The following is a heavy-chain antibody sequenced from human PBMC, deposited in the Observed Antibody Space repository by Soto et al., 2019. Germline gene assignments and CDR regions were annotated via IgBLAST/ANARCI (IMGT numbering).Heavy chain of an antibody. Sequence: GGSLRLSCAASGFTFSSYSMNWVRQAPGKGLEWVSYISSSSSTIYYADSVKGRFTISRDNAKNSLYLQMNSLRDEDTAVYYCARANFDWSQTPDAFDIWGQGTMVTVSS. CDR3: ARANFDWSQTPDAFDI. CDR2: ISSSSSTI. V-gene: IGHV3-48*02. CDR1: GFTFSSYS. D-gene: IGHD3-9*01. J-gene: IGHJ3*02.